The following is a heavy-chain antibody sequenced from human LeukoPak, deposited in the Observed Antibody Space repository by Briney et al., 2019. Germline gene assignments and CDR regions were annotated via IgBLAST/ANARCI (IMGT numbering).Heavy chain of an antibody. J-gene: IGHJ6*02. D-gene: IGHD6-6*01. Sequence: ASVKLSCKVSGYTLTELSMHWVRQAPGKGLEWMGGFDPEDGETIYAQKFQGRVTMTEDTSTDTAYMELSSLRSEDTAVYYCATGYEKAGYSSWSDGMDVWGQGTTVTVSS. CDR1: GYTLTELS. CDR2: FDPEDGET. CDR3: ATGYEKAGYSSWSDGMDV. V-gene: IGHV1-24*01.